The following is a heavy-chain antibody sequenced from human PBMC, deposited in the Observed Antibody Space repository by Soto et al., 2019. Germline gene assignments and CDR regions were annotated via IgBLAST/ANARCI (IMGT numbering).Heavy chain of an antibody. CDR2: ISAYNGNT. V-gene: IGHV1-18*01. CDR3: AREVDDILTGYSKGMDV. D-gene: IGHD3-9*01. CDR1: GYTFTSYG. J-gene: IGHJ6*02. Sequence: ASVKVSCKASGYTFTSYGISWVRQAPGQGLEWMGWISAYNGNTNYAQKLQGRVTMTTDTSTSTAYMELRSLRSDDTAVYYCAREVDDILTGYSKGMDVWGQGTTVTVSS.